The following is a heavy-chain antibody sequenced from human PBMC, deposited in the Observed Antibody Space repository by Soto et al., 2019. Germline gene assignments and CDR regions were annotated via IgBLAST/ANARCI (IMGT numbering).Heavy chain of an antibody. J-gene: IGHJ6*03. V-gene: IGHV1-8*01. Sequence: ASVKVSCKASGYTFTSYDINWVRQATGQGLEWMGWMNPNSGNTGYAQKFQGRVTMTRNTSISTAYMELSSLRSEDTAVYDCASGPERYSSSFVYYYYYYMDVWGKGTTVTVSS. D-gene: IGHD6-6*01. CDR3: ASGPERYSSSFVYYYYYYMDV. CDR1: GYTFTSYD. CDR2: MNPNSGNT.